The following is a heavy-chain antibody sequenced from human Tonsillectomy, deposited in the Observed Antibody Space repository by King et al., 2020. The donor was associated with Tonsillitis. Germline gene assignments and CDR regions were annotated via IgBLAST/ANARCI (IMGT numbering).Heavy chain of an antibody. J-gene: IGHJ4*02. CDR3: AIHYYDSSGYPYYFDY. CDR1: GGSISSSSYY. Sequence: LQLQESGPGLVKPSETLSLTCTVSGGSISSSSYYWGWIRQPPGKGLEWIGSIYYSGSTYYNPSLKSRVTISVDTSKNQFSLKLSSVTAADTAVYYCAIHYYDSSGYPYYFDYWGQGTLVTVSS. D-gene: IGHD3-22*01. CDR2: IYYSGST. V-gene: IGHV4-39*01.